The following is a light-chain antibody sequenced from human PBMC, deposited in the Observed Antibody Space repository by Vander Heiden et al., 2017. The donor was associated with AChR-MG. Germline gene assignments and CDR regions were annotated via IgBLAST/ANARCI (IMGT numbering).Light chain of an antibody. CDR3: QSYDSSLSAVV. CDR2: GNS. J-gene: IGLJ2*01. V-gene: IGLV1-40*01. CDR1: SSNIGAGYD. Sequence: QSVLTQPLSLSAAPGQRVTISCTGSSSNIGAGYDVHWYQQLPGTAPKLLIYGNSNRPSGVPDRFSGSKSGTSASLAITGLQAEDEADYYCQSYDSSLSAVVFGGGTKLTVL.